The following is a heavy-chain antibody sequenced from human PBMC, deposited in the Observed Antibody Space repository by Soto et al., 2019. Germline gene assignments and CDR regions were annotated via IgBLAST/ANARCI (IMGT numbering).Heavy chain of an antibody. J-gene: IGHJ4*02. CDR3: ARAPSGGYPEFDY. D-gene: IGHD1-26*01. CDR1: GFTFSNYA. V-gene: IGHV3-23*01. Sequence: GGSLRLSCATSGFTFSNYAMNWVRQAPDKGLEWVSVLSDSGSSTYYADSVKGRFTISRDNSRNMLFLQMNSLRPDDTAVYYCARAPSGGYPEFDYWGQGTLVTVSS. CDR2: LSDSGSST.